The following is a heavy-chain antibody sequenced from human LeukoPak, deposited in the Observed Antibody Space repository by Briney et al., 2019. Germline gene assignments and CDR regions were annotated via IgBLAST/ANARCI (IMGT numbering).Heavy chain of an antibody. CDR3: ARDFSSTDYYYYGMDV. CDR2: IYTSGST. CDR1: GGSISSYF. V-gene: IGHV4-4*07. D-gene: IGHD2-2*01. Sequence: PSETLSLTCTVSGGSISSYFWSWIRQPAGGGLERLGRIYTSGSTNYNPSLKSRVTMSVDTSKNQFSLKLSSVTAADTAVYYCARDFSSTDYYYYGMDVWGQGTTVTVSS. J-gene: IGHJ6*02.